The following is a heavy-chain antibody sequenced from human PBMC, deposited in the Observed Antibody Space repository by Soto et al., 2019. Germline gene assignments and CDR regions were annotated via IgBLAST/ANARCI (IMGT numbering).Heavy chain of an antibody. D-gene: IGHD3-3*01. Sequence: SLRLSCVASGFSLSGYWMTWVRQAPGKGLEWVANIKEDGSEEYYVDSVKGRFTISRDNAENSLYLQMSSLRADDTAVYYCARAFLFEKSGYRHFDYWGQGTLVTVSS. V-gene: IGHV3-7*01. CDR1: GFSLSGYW. CDR2: IKEDGSEE. CDR3: ARAFLFEKSGYRHFDY. J-gene: IGHJ4*02.